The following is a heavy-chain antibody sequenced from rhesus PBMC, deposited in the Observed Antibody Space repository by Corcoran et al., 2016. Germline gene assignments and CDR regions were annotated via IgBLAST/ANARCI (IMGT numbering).Heavy chain of an antibody. Sequence: QVQLQESGPGLVKPSETLSLTCAVSGDSFSNYWWSWIRQPPGKGLEWMGEIKGNMWRRNSDPTIKRRVTMSKDASKNQFSRKLSSVTAADTAVYYCAPESRGRYFDYWGQGVLVTVSS. D-gene: IGHD3-9*01. CDR2: IKGNMWRR. CDR1: GDSFSNYW. CDR3: APESRGRYFDY. V-gene: IGHV4-80*01. J-gene: IGHJ4*01.